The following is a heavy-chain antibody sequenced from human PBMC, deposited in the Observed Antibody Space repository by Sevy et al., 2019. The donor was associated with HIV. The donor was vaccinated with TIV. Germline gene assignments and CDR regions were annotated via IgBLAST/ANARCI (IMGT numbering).Heavy chain of an antibody. CDR1: GYIFSDYN. CDR2: INPKSGDT. V-gene: IGHV1-2*06. Sequence: ASVKVSCKSTGYIFSDYNMHWVRQAPGQGLEWMALINPKSGDTIYAQRFRGRVSMTRDTSRSTAYMELSGLTSDDTAVYYCVRESIKEPKTLLSFDIWGQGTMVTVSS. CDR3: VRESIKEPKTLLSFDI. J-gene: IGHJ3*02. D-gene: IGHD2-21*01.